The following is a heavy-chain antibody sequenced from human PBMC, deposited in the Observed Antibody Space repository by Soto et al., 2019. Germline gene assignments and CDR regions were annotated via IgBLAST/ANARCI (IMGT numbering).Heavy chain of an antibody. CDR3: ARGITLPTPLDY. CDR2: INAGNGNT. CDR1: GYAFTSYA. Sequence: QVQLVQSGAEEKKPGASVKVSCKASGYAFTSYAMHWVRQAPGQRLEWMGWINAGNGNTKYSQKFQGRVTITRDTSASTAYMELSSLRSEDTAVYYCARGITLPTPLDYWGQGTLVTVSS. V-gene: IGHV1-3*05. J-gene: IGHJ4*02. D-gene: IGHD1-20*01.